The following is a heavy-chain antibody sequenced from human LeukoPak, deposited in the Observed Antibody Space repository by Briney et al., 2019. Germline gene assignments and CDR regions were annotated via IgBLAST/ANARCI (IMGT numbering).Heavy chain of an antibody. CDR3: ARDMHYTGEGI. Sequence: ASVKVSCKASGYTFTSYYIHWVRQAPGQGLEWMGIINPSGGSTSYAQKFQGRVTMTRDMSTSTVYMELSSLRSEDTAVYYCARDMHYTGEGIWGQGTLVTVSS. D-gene: IGHD2-2*02. V-gene: IGHV1-46*01. CDR2: INPSGGST. CDR1: GYTFTSYY. J-gene: IGHJ4*02.